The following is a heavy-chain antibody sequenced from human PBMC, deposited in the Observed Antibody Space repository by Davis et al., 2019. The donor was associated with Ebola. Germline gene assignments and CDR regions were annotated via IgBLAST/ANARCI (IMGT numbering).Heavy chain of an antibody. CDR1: GFTFSSYA. CDR2: IKSKTDGGTT. Sequence: GGSLRLSCAASGFTFSSYAMHWVRQAPGKGLEWVGRIKSKTDGGTTDYAVPVKGRFTISRDDSKNTLYLQMNSLKTEDTAVYYCTTVTDYGMDVWGKGTTVTVSS. J-gene: IGHJ6*04. CDR3: TTVTDYGMDV. V-gene: IGHV3-15*01.